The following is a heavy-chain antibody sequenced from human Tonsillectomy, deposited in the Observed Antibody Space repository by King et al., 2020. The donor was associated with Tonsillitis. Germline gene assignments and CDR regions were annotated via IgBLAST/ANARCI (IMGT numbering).Heavy chain of an antibody. CDR3: ARDAGYSSGFYDY. CDR2: IYSGDNT. V-gene: IGHV3-66*01. D-gene: IGHD5-18*01. CDR1: GFIVRSNY. J-gene: IGHJ4*02. Sequence: DVQLVESGGGLVQPGGSLRLSCAASGFIVRSNYMNWVRQAPGKGLEWVSVIYSGDNTYYADSVKGRFTISRDNSKNTLYLQINSLRAEDTAVYYCARDAGYSSGFYDYWGQGTLVTVSS.